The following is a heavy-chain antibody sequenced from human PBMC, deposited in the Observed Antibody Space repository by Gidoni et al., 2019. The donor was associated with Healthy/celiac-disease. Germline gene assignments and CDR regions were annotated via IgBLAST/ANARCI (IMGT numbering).Heavy chain of an antibody. CDR2: ISSSGSTI. CDR1: GFTFSSYE. D-gene: IGHD2-2*01. CDR3: ARDLGYDPRVI. Sequence: EVQLVESGGGLVQPGGSLRLSCAASGFTFSSYEMNWVRQAPGKGLEWVSYISSSGSTIYYADSVKGRFTISRDNAKNSLYLQMNSLRAEDTAVYYCARDLGYDPRVIWGQGTMVTVSS. V-gene: IGHV3-48*03. J-gene: IGHJ3*02.